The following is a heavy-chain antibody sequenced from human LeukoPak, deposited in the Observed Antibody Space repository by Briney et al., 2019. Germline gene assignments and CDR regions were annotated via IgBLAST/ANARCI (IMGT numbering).Heavy chain of an antibody. CDR1: CGSISSSSYY. V-gene: IGHV4-39*01. Sequence: SETLSLTCTVSCGSISSSSYYWGWIRQPPGKGLEWIGSIYYSGSTYYNPSLKSRVTISVDTSKNQFPLKLSSVTAADTAVYYCITYSYGLIFDYWGQGTLVTVSS. CDR2: IYYSGST. D-gene: IGHD5-18*01. CDR3: ITYSYGLIFDY. J-gene: IGHJ4*02.